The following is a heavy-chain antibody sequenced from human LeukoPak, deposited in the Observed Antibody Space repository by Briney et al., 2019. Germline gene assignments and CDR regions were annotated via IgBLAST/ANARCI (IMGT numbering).Heavy chain of an antibody. CDR1: GFTISTFW. J-gene: IGHJ4*02. CDR3: ARDKRGNHF. V-gene: IGHV3-7*01. Sequence: GGSLRLSCAASGFTISTFWMTWVRRAPGKGLEWVATIKGDGSEKYYVDSVKGRFTISRDNAKNSLYLQMNSLRAEDTATYYCARDKRGNHFWGQGALVTVSS. D-gene: IGHD1-14*01. CDR2: IKGDGSEK.